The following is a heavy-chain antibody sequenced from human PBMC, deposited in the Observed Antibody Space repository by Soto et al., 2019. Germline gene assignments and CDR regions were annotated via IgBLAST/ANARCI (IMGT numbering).Heavy chain of an antibody. CDR2: ISWNSGSI. CDR3: AKDHPLVAGTSDY. V-gene: IGHV3-9*01. D-gene: IGHD6-19*01. J-gene: IGHJ4*02. Sequence: PGGSLRLSCAASGSTFDDYAMHWVRQAPGKGLEWVSGISWNSGSIGYADSVKGRFTISRDNAKNSLYLQMNSLRAEDTALYYCAKDHPLVAGTSDYWGQGTLVTVSS. CDR1: GSTFDDYA.